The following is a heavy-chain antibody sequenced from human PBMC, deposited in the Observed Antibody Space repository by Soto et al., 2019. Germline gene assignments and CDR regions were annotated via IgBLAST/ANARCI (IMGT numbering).Heavy chain of an antibody. CDR3: ARLIAVAGPFDY. V-gene: IGHV2-5*02. CDR1: GFSLSTSGVG. J-gene: IGHJ4*02. CDR2: IYWDDDK. Sequence: QITLKESGPTLVKPTQTLTLTCTFSGFSLSTSGVGVGWIRQPPGKALEWLALIYWDDDKRYSPSLKSRLTITKDTSKNQAVLTMTNMDPVDTATYYCARLIAVAGPFDYWGQGTLVTVSS. D-gene: IGHD6-19*01.